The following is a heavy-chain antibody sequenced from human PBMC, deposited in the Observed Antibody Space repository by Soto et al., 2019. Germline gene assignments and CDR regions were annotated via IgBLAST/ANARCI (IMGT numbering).Heavy chain of an antibody. CDR3: ARGVYDFWSGPYYYYGMDV. V-gene: IGHV4-61*01. Sequence: QVQLQESGPGLVKPSETLSLTCTVSGGSVSSGSYYWSWIRQPPGKGLEWIGYIYYSGSTNYNPSLKSRVTISVDTSKNPFSLQLSSVTAADTAVYYCARGVYDFWSGPYYYYGMDVWGQGTTVTVSS. D-gene: IGHD3-3*01. J-gene: IGHJ6*02. CDR2: IYYSGST. CDR1: GGSVSSGSYY.